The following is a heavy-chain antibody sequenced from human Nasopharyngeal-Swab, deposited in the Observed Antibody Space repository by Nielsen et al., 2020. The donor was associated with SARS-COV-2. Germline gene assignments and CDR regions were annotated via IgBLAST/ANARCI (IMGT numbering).Heavy chain of an antibody. V-gene: IGHV3-9*01. CDR1: GFTFDDYA. Sequence: SLKISCAASGFTFDDYAMHWVPQAPGKGLEWVSGISWNSGSIGYADSVKGRFTISRDNAKNSLYLQMNSLRAEDTALYYCAKDTSSSWYVGWFDPWGQGTLVTVSS. CDR2: ISWNSGSI. D-gene: IGHD6-13*01. CDR3: AKDTSSSWYVGWFDP. J-gene: IGHJ5*02.